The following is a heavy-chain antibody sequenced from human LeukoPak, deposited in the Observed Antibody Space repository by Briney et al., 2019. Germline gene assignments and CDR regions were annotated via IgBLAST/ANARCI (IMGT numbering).Heavy chain of an antibody. CDR2: INHSGST. Sequence: PSGTLSLTCAVSGGSISNENWWGWVRRPPGKGLEWIGEINHSGSTNYNPSLKSRVTISVDTSKKQFSLKLSSVTAADTAVYYCVTYYFDSSGPKKNYWGQGTLVTVSS. J-gene: IGHJ4*02. CDR1: GGSISNENW. D-gene: IGHD3-22*01. CDR3: VTYYFDSSGPKKNY. V-gene: IGHV4-4*02.